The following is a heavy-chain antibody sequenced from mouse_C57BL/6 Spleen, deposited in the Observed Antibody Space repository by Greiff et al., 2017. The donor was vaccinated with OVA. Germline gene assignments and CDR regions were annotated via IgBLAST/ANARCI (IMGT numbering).Heavy chain of an antibody. Sequence: EVKLMESGGGLVKPGGSLKLSCAASGFTFSSYAMSWVRQTPEKRLEWVATISDGGSYTYYPDNVKGRFTISRDNAKNNLYLQMSHLKSEDTAMYYCAREIKLGRYFDVWGTGTTVTVSS. CDR2: ISDGGSYT. D-gene: IGHD4-1*01. CDR3: AREIKLGRYFDV. CDR1: GFTFSSYA. J-gene: IGHJ1*03. V-gene: IGHV5-4*01.